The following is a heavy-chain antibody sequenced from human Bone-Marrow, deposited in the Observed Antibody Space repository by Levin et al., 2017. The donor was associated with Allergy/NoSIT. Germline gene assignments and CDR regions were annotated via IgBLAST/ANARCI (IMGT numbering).Heavy chain of an antibody. CDR1: GFTVSSNY. CDR2: IYSGGST. Sequence: LSLTCAASGFTVSSNYMSWVRQAPGKGLEWVSVIYSGGSTYYADSVKGRFTISRDNSKNTLYLQMNSLRAEDTAVYYCARGSHYYGSGSSSRPFDYWGQGTLVTVSS. J-gene: IGHJ4*02. CDR3: ARGSHYYGSGSSSRPFDY. V-gene: IGHV3-53*01. D-gene: IGHD3-10*01.